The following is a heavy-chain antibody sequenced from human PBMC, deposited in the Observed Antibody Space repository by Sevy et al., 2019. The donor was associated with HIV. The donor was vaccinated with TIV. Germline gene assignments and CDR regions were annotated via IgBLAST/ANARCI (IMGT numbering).Heavy chain of an antibody. CDR3: ARGQSTVPNGEDGFRGAFDI. CDR2: IYSGGST. J-gene: IGHJ3*02. V-gene: IGHV3-53*01. D-gene: IGHD4-17*01. Sequence: QLGGSLRLSCAASGFTVSSNYMSWVRQAPGKGLEWVSVIYSGGSTYYADSVKGRFTISRDNSKNTLYLQMNSLRAEDTAVYYCARGQSTVPNGEDGFRGAFDIWGQGTMVTVSS. CDR1: GFTVSSNY.